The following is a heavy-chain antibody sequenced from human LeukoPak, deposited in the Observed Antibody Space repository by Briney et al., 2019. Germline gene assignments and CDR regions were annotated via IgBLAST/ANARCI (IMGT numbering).Heavy chain of an antibody. V-gene: IGHV3-23*01. D-gene: IGHD2-8*01. CDR2: IGSTDT. J-gene: IGHJ4*02. CDR1: GFTFHICA. CDR3: ARGFRNGPFDC. Sequence: GGSLRLSCVASGFTFHICAMSWVRQAPGKGLEWVASIGSTDTYYADSVKGRFTVSRDNSQNTLYLQLNSLRVDDTALYYCARGFRNGPFDCWGQGTLVTVSS.